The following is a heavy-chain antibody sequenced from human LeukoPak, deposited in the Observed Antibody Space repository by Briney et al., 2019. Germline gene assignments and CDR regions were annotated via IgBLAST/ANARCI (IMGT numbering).Heavy chain of an antibody. CDR2: ISWNSGSI. CDR3: AKGNSGGSCYSDPLDY. J-gene: IGHJ4*02. D-gene: IGHD2-15*01. CDR1: GFTFDDYA. V-gene: IGHV3-9*01. Sequence: GGSLRLSCAASGFTFDDYAMHWVRQAPGKGLEWVSGISWNSGSIGYADSVKGRFTISRDNAKNSLYLQMNSLRAEDTALYYCAKGNSGGSCYSDPLDYWGQGTLVTVSS.